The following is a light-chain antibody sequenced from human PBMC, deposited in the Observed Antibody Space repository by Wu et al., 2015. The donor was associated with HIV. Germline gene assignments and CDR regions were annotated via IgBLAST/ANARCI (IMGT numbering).Light chain of an antibody. CDR1: QSVSSNY. V-gene: IGKV3-20*01. Sequence: EIVLTQSPGTLSLSPGERATLSCRASQSVSSNYLAWYQQKPDQAPKLLIYAASSRATDIPDRFSGGGSGTDFTLTISRLEAEDFAVYYCQQYGSSPNTFGGGTKVEIK. CDR3: QQYGSSPNT. CDR2: AAS. J-gene: IGKJ4*01.